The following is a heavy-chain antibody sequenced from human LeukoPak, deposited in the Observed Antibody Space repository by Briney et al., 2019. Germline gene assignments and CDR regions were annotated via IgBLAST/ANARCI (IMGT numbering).Heavy chain of an antibody. Sequence: TGGSLRLSCAASGFTFSNYAIHWVPQAPGKGLEWVANINQDGTEQNYVNSVKGRFTISRDNAKNSLYLQMDSLRGEDTAVYYCARDGPGAVAGTCFDYWGQGTLVTVSS. CDR2: INQDGTEQ. V-gene: IGHV3-7*01. D-gene: IGHD6-19*01. CDR3: ARDGPGAVAGTCFDY. CDR1: GFTFSNYA. J-gene: IGHJ4*02.